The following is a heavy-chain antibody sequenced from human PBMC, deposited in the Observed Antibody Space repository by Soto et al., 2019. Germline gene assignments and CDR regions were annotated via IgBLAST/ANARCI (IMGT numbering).Heavy chain of an antibody. CDR1: GFTFSSYA. V-gene: IGHV3-23*01. Sequence: PGGSLRLSCGAFGFTFSSYAMSWVRQAPGKGLEWVSAISGSGGSTYYADSVKGRFTISRDNSKNTLYLQMNSLRAGDTAVYYCAKRGHYTWFDPWGQGTLVTVSS. J-gene: IGHJ5*02. CDR3: AKRGHYTWFDP. CDR2: ISGSGGST.